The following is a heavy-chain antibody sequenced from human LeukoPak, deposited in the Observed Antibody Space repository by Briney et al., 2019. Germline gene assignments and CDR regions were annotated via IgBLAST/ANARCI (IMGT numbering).Heavy chain of an antibody. CDR2: IYYSGST. J-gene: IGHJ4*02. CDR1: GGSISSSSYY. V-gene: IGHV4-31*03. CDR3: ARAFTSSDYFDY. D-gene: IGHD3-16*01. Sequence: SETLSLTCTVSGGSISSSSYYWGWIRQHPGKGLEWIGYIYYSGSTYYNPSLKSRVTISVDTSKNQFSLKLSSVTAADTAVYYCARAFTSSDYFDYWGQGTLVTVSS.